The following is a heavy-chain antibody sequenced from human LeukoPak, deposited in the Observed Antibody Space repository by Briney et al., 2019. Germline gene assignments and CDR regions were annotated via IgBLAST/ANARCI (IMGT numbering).Heavy chain of an antibody. CDR3: ARESTLIAAAGTDY. CDR1: GYSISSGYY. D-gene: IGHD6-13*01. V-gene: IGHV4-38-2*02. Sequence: SETLSLTCTVSGYSISSGYYWGWIRQPPGKGLEWIGSIYHSGSTYYNPSLKSRVTISVDTSKNQFSLKLSSVTAADTAVYYCARESTLIAAAGTDYWGQGTLVTVSS. J-gene: IGHJ4*02. CDR2: IYHSGST.